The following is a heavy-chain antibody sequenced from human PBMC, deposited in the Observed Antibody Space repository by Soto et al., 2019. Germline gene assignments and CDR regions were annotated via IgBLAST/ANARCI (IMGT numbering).Heavy chain of an antibody. CDR1: GFTFSSYA. D-gene: IGHD2-2*01. V-gene: IGHV3-30-3*01. CDR2: ISYDGSNK. Sequence: TGGSLRLSCAASGFTFSSYAMHWVRQAPGKGLEWVAVISYDGSNKYYADSVKGRFTISRDNSKNTLYLQMNSLRAEDTAVYYCARETCSSTSCYYYYGMDVWGQGTTVTVYS. CDR3: ARETCSSTSCYYYYGMDV. J-gene: IGHJ6*02.